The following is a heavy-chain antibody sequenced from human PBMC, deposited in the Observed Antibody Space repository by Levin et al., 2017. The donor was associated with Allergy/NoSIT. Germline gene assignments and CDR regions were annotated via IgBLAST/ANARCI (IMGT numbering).Heavy chain of an antibody. D-gene: IGHD2-15*01. Sequence: GGSLRLSCAASGFTFSDYYMSWIRQAPGKGLEWVSYISTSGNTRYYADSVKGRLTISRDNAKNSLYLQMNSLRAEDTAVYYCARGTVVVAATPDYWGQGTLVTVSS. V-gene: IGHV3-11*01. CDR1: GFTFSDYY. J-gene: IGHJ4*02. CDR3: ARGTVVVAATPDY. CDR2: ISTSGNTR.